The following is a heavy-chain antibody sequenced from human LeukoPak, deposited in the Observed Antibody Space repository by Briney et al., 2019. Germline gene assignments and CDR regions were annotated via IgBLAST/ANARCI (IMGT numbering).Heavy chain of an antibody. V-gene: IGHV1-69*01. CDR2: IIPIFGTA. D-gene: IGHD3-22*01. CDR1: GGTFSSYA. J-gene: IGHJ6*02. CDR3: ARVSQYYYDSSGLYYYYGMDV. Sequence: ASVKVSCKASGGTFSSYAISWVQQAPGQGLEWMGGIIPIFGTANYAQKFQGRVTITADESTSTAYMELSSLRSEDTAVYYCARVSQYYYDSSGLYYYYGMDVWGQGTTVTVSS.